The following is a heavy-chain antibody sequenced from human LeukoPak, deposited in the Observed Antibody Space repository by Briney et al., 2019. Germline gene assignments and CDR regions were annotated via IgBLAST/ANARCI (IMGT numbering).Heavy chain of an antibody. CDR2: IYYSGST. J-gene: IGHJ4*02. D-gene: IGHD3-10*01. Sequence: SETLSLTCTVSGGSISSYYWSWIRQPPGKGLEWIGYIYYSGSTNYNPSLKSRVTISVDTSKNQFSLKLSSVTAADTAVYYCARESGDGSGSYSYWGQGTLVTVSS. V-gene: IGHV4-59*01. CDR3: ARESGDGSGSYSY. CDR1: GGSISSYY.